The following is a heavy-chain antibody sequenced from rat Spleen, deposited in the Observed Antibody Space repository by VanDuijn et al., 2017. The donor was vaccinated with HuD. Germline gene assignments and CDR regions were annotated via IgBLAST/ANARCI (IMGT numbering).Heavy chain of an antibody. J-gene: IGHJ2*01. D-gene: IGHD1-11*01. CDR2: INYDATST. CDR1: GFTFSNYG. Sequence: EVQLVESGGGLVQPGRSLKLSCEASGFTFSNYGMAWVRQAPTKGLEWVATINYDATSTHYRDSVKGRFTISRDNAKSTLFLHMDSLRSEDTATYYCTKRGWYFFDYWGQGVMVTVSS. V-gene: IGHV5-29*01. CDR3: TKRGWYFFDY.